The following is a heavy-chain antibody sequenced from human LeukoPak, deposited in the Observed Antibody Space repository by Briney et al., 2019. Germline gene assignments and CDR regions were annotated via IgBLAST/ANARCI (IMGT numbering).Heavy chain of an antibody. CDR2: ISPYNGKT. J-gene: IGHJ4*02. D-gene: IGHD6-13*01. CDR1: GLSLTHDG. V-gene: IGHV1-18*01. Sequence: GASVKVSCKASGLSLTHDGISWVRQAPGQGFEWMGWISPYNGKTTYAQNFQGRVTLTTDTSTSTAYMELRRLKSDDTAMYYCARVYSSSWYRVDDYWGQGTLVIVSS. CDR3: ARVYSSSWYRVDDY.